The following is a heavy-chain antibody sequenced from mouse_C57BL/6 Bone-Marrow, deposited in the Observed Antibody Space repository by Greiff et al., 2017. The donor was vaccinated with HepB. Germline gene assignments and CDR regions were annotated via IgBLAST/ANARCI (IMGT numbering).Heavy chain of an antibody. J-gene: IGHJ2*01. V-gene: IGHV1-64*01. CDR3: ARGGEFITTVGSDY. CDR1: GYTFTSYW. D-gene: IGHD1-1*01. CDR2: IHPNSGST. Sequence: QVQLQQPGAELVKPGASVKLSCKASGYTFTSYWMHWVKQRPGQGLEWIGMIHPNSGSTNYNEKFKSKATLTVDKSSSTAYMQLSSLTSEDSAVYYCARGGEFITTVGSDYWGQGTTLTVSS.